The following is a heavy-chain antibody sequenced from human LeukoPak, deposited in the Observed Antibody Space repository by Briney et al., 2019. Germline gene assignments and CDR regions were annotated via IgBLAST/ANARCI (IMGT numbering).Heavy chain of an antibody. Sequence: PGGSLRLSCAASGFTFSNAWMSWVRQAPGKGLEWVGRIKSKTDGGTTGYAAPVKGRFTISRDDSKNTLYLQMNSLKTEDTAVYYCTTIFRWEWPYYNMDVWGKGTTVTVSS. CDR3: TTIFRWEWPYYNMDV. V-gene: IGHV3-15*01. D-gene: IGHD1-26*01. CDR2: IKSKTDGGTT. CDR1: GFTFSNAW. J-gene: IGHJ6*03.